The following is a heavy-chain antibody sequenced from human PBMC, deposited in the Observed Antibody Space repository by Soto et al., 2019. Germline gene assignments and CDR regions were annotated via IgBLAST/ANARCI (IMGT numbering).Heavy chain of an antibody. CDR3: ARDRVADNWFDP. J-gene: IGHJ5*02. D-gene: IGHD2-15*01. Sequence: GGSLRLSCAASGFTFSSYGMHWVRQAPGKGLEWVAVIWYDGSNKYYADSVKGRFTISRDNSKNTLYLQMNSLRAEDTAVYYCARDRVADNWFDPWGQGTLVTVSS. CDR1: GFTFSSYG. V-gene: IGHV3-33*01. CDR2: IWYDGSNK.